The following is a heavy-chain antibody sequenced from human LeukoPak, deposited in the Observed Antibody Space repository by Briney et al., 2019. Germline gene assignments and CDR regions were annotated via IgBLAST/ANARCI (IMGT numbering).Heavy chain of an antibody. Sequence: GGSLRLSCAASGFTFSRFWMGWVRQAPGKGLEWVDNIKPDGSEKNYGDSVRGRFTISRDNARNSLSLQMNSLRVEDTAVYYCARENHFDYWGQGTLVTVSS. V-gene: IGHV3-7*04. CDR3: ARENHFDY. CDR1: GFTFSRFW. J-gene: IGHJ4*02. CDR2: IKPDGSEK.